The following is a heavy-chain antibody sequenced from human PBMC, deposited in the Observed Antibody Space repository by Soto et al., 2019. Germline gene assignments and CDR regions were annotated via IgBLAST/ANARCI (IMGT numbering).Heavy chain of an antibody. J-gene: IGHJ6*02. CDR3: AREGVSSSWYYYYGMDV. Sequence: SETLSLTCTVSGGSISSYYWSWIRQPPGKGLEWIGYISYSGSTNYNSSLKSRVTISVDTSKNQSSLKLSSVTAADTAVYYCAREGVSSSWYYYYGMDVWGQGTTVTVSS. CDR1: GGSISSYY. CDR2: ISYSGST. D-gene: IGHD6-13*01. V-gene: IGHV4-59*01.